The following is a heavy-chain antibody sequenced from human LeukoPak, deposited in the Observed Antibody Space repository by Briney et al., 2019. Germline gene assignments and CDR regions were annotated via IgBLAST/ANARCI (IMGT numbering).Heavy chain of an antibody. Sequence: GGSLRLSCAASGFIFSTYWMTWVRQAPGKGLEWVATIKYDGDEKFYVNSVTGRFTISRDNAKNSLYLQMNSLTAEDTAVYYCVRESFSRGDFNWGQGTLVSVSS. CDR1: GFIFSTYW. CDR3: VRESFSRGDFN. D-gene: IGHD7-27*01. CDR2: IKYDGDEK. V-gene: IGHV3-7*01. J-gene: IGHJ4*02.